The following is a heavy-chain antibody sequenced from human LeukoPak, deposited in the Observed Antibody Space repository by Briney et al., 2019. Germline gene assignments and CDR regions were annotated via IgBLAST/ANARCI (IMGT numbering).Heavy chain of an antibody. J-gene: IGHJ4*02. CDR3: ARDVRYTADD. CDR1: GFTFSSYW. V-gene: IGHV3-74*01. CDR2: INNDGSST. Sequence: GGSLRLSCAASGFTFSSYWMHWVRQAPGKGLVWVSHINNDGSSTTYADSVKGRFTISRDNAKNTLYLQVNSLRAEDTAVYFCARDVRYTADDWGQGTLVTVSS. D-gene: IGHD3-16*02.